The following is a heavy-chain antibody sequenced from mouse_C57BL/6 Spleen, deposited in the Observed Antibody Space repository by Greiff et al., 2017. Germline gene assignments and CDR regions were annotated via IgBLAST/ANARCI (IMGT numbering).Heavy chain of an antibody. D-gene: IGHD2-1*01. CDR1: GYSFTGYS. CDR2: INPSTGGT. Sequence: EVQLQQSGPELVKPGASVKISCKASGYSFTGYSMNWVKQSPEKSLEWIGEINPSTGGTTYNQKFKAKATLTVDKSSSTAYMQLKRLTSEDSAVXYGARPQLYWPGGGLDYWGQGTTLTVSS. V-gene: IGHV1-42*01. J-gene: IGHJ2*01. CDR3: ARPQLYWPGGGLDY.